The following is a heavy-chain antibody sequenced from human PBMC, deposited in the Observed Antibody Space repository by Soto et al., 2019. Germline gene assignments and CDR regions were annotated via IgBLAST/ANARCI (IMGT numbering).Heavy chain of an antibody. CDR2: IIPICGTA. CDR1: GGTFSSYA. V-gene: IGHV1-69*06. CDR3: ARAPLAVAGTVPNFDY. D-gene: IGHD6-19*01. J-gene: IGHJ4*02. Sequence: QVQLVQSGAGVKKPGSSVKVSCKASGGTFSSYAISWVRQAPGQGLEWMGGIIPICGTANYAQKFQGRVTITADKSTSTAYMELSSLRSEDTAVYYCARAPLAVAGTVPNFDYWGQGTLVTVSS.